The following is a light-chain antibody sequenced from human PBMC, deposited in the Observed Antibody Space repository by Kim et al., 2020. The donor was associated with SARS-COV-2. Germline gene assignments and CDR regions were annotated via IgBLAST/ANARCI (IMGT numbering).Light chain of an antibody. CDR1: QNIGSY. V-gene: IGKV1-39*01. CDR2: AAS. Sequence: DIQMTQSPSSLSASVGDRLTITCRASQNIGSYLNWYQQRPGKAPTLLIYAASTLQTDVPSRFSGSGSGTEFTLTISTLHHEDFATYYCTQSYSSPYIFGQETKL. CDR3: TQSYSSPYI. J-gene: IGKJ2*01.